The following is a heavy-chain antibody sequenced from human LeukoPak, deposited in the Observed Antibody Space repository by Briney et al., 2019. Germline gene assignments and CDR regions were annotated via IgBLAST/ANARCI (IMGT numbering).Heavy chain of an antibody. CDR1: GYSFTSYW. D-gene: IGHD3-10*01. CDR2: IYPGDSDT. Sequence: GESLQISCQGSGYSFTSYWIAWVRQMPGKGLEWMGIIYPGDSDTTYGPSFQGQVTISADKSITTAYLQWSSLKASDTAMYYCARQRAGGLDYWGQGTQVTVSS. J-gene: IGHJ4*02. CDR3: ARQRAGGLDY. V-gene: IGHV5-51*01.